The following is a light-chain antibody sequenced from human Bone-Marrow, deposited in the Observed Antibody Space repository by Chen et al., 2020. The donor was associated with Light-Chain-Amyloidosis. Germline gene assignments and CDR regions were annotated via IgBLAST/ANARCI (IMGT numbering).Light chain of an antibody. CDR1: SSDVGGYNY. CDR2: DVS. CDR3: SSDTRSSTWL. J-gene: IGLJ3*02. Sequence: QSALTQPASVSGSPGQSITISCTGTSSDVGGYNYVSWYQQHPGTAPKLVIFDVSFRPSGISNRCSGYKSGNTASLTISGLQDEDEADYYCSSDTRSSTWLFGGGTRLTVL. V-gene: IGLV2-14*03.